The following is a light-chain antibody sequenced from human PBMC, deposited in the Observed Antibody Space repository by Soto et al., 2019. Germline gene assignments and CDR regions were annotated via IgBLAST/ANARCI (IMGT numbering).Light chain of an antibody. CDR1: QSVSSSY. CDR3: QQYGSSPPVT. V-gene: IGKV3-20*01. J-gene: IGKJ4*01. Sequence: EIVLTQSPGTLSLSPGERATLSCRASQSVSSSYLAWYQQKPGQAPRLLIYGASSRATGIPDRFSGSGSGTDFTLTIGRLQPEDFGVYYCQQYGSSPPVTFGGGTKVESK. CDR2: GAS.